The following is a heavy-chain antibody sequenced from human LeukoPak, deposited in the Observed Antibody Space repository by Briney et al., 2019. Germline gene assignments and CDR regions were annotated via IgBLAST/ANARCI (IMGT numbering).Heavy chain of an antibody. D-gene: IGHD3-3*01. Sequence: ASVKVSCKASGYTFTSYGISWVRQAPGQGLEWMGWISAYNGNINYAQKLQGRVTMTTDTSTSTAYMELRSLRSDDTAVYYCAKGANRITIFGVVIVDYFDYWGQGTLVTVSS. V-gene: IGHV1-18*01. J-gene: IGHJ4*02. CDR1: GYTFTSYG. CDR2: ISAYNGNI. CDR3: AKGANRITIFGVVIVDYFDY.